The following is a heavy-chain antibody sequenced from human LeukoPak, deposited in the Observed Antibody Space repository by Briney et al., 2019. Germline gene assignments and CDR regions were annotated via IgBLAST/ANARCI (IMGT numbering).Heavy chain of an antibody. Sequence: ASVKVSCKVSGYTLTELSIHWVRQAPGKGLEWVGGFDPEDGKTIYTQKFQGRVTMTEDTSTDTAYMDLSSLRSEDTAVYYCARNVGGKVGSWYYFDYWGQGTLVTVSS. CDR1: GYTLTELS. CDR2: FDPEDGKT. D-gene: IGHD6-13*01. V-gene: IGHV1-24*01. CDR3: ARNVGGKVGSWYYFDY. J-gene: IGHJ4*02.